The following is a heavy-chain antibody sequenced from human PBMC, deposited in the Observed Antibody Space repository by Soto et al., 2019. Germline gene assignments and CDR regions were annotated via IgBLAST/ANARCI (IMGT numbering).Heavy chain of an antibody. V-gene: IGHV3-30-3*01. CDR3: ARDRVSPYVWGSYRYSGYFDY. J-gene: IGHJ4*02. CDR2: ISYDGSNK. Sequence: QVQLVESGGGVVQPGRSLRLSCAASGFTFSSYAMHWVRQAPGKGLEWVAVISYDGSNKYYADSVKGRFTISRDNSKNTLYLQMQSLRAEDTAVYYCARDRVSPYVWGSYRYSGYFDYWGQGTLVTVSS. CDR1: GFTFSSYA. D-gene: IGHD3-16*02.